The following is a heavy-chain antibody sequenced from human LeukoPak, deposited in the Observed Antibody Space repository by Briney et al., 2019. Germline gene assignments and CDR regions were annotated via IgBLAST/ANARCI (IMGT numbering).Heavy chain of an antibody. CDR1: GGTFSSYA. Sequence: SVKVSCKASGGTFSSYAISWVRQAPGQGLEWMGGIIPIFGTANYAQKFQGRVTITTDESTSTAYMELSSLRSEDTAVYYCASRLTLTNYYYFDYWGQGTLVTVFS. CDR3: ASRLTLTNYYYFDY. V-gene: IGHV1-69*05. CDR2: IIPIFGTA. D-gene: IGHD5-24*01. J-gene: IGHJ4*02.